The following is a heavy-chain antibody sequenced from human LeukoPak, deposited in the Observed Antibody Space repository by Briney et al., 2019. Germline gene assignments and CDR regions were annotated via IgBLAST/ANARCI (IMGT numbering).Heavy chain of an antibody. CDR1: GGTFSSYA. CDR3: ARAKGAGITIFNYYYYYYMDV. D-gene: IGHD3-3*01. V-gene: IGHV1-69*05. CDR2: IIPIFGTA. J-gene: IGHJ6*03. Sequence: SVKVSCKASGGTFSSYAISWVRQAPGQGLEWMGGIIPIFGTANYAQKFQGRVTITTDESTSTAYMELSSLRSEDAAVYYCARAKGAGITIFNYYYYYYMDVWGKGTTVTVSS.